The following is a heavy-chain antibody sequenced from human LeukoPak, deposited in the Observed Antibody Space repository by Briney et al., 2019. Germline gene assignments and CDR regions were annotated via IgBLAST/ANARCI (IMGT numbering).Heavy chain of an antibody. V-gene: IGHV3-23*01. CDR1: GFTFSSYA. CDR2: IGAGGTFT. CDR3: ARGSSSSWIDY. D-gene: IGHD6-13*01. J-gene: IGHJ4*02. Sequence: GGSLRLSCTASGFTFSSYAMNWVRQAPGKGLEWVSGIGAGGTFTYYADSVKVRFTIFRDNSKNTLYLQMNSMRAEDTAVYYCARGSSSSWIDYWGQGTLVTVSS.